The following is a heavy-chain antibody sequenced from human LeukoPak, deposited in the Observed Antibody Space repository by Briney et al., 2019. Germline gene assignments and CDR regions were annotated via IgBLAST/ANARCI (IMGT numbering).Heavy chain of an antibody. V-gene: IGHV4-4*07. CDR2: IYTSGST. J-gene: IGHJ6*03. D-gene: IGHD2-2*02. CDR1: GGSISSYY. CDR3: ARDGGADIVVVPAAIPSYYYMDV. Sequence: SETLSLTCTVSGGSISSYYWSWIRQPAGKGLEWIGRIYTSGSTNYNPSLKSRVTMSVDTSKNQFSLKLSSVTAADTAVYYCARDGGADIVVVPAAIPSYYYMDVWGKGTTVTVSS.